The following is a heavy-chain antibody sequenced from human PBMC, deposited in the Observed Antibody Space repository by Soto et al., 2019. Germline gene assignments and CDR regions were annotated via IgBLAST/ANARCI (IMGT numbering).Heavy chain of an antibody. CDR1: GFTFSRYA. J-gene: IGHJ6*02. CDR3: AKGSGLHGSGRYFPNGMDV. CDR2: ISGGGDST. Sequence: EVQLLESGGGLVQPGGSLRLSCAASGFTFSRYAMGWVRQAPGKGLEWVSAISGGGDSTHYADSVKGRFTISRDDSKNTLYLQMNSLRAEDTAVYYCAKGSGLHGSGRYFPNGMDVWGQGTTVTVSS. V-gene: IGHV3-23*01. D-gene: IGHD3-10*01.